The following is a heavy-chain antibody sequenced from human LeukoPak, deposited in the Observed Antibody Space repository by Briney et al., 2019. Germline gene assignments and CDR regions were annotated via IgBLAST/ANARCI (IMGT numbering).Heavy chain of an antibody. CDR3: ARFVGRSSSGYYLY. J-gene: IGHJ4*02. CDR2: IYYSGST. D-gene: IGHD6-19*01. CDR1: GGSISSYY. Sequence: SETLSLTCTVSGGSISSYYWSWIRQSPGKGLEWIGYIYYSGSTNYNPSLKSRVTISVDTSKNQFSLKLTSVTAADTAVYYCARFVGRSSSGYYLYWGQGTLVTVSS. V-gene: IGHV4-59*01.